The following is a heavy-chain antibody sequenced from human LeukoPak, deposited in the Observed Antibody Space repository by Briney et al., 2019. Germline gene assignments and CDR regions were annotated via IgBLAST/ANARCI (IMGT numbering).Heavy chain of an antibody. CDR2: ISSSCSYI. Sequence: GGSLRLSCAASGFTFSSYSMNWVRQAPGKGLEWVSSISSSCSYIYYADSVKGRFTISRDNAKNSLYLQMNSLRAEDTAVYYCARDHYDILTGYDPISDYWGQGTLVTVSS. CDR1: GFTFSSYS. V-gene: IGHV3-21*01. J-gene: IGHJ4*02. D-gene: IGHD3-9*01. CDR3: ARDHYDILTGYDPISDY.